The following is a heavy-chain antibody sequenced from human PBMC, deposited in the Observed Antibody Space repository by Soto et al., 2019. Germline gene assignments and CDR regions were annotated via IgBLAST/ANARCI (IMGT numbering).Heavy chain of an antibody. CDR1: GYSFTDYH. CDR2: INPTSGGT. J-gene: IGHJ6*02. D-gene: IGHD2-8*01. Sequence: ASVNVSCKASGYSFTDYHIHWVRQAPGQGLEWLGRINPTSGGTSTAQKFQGWVTMTTDTSISTASMELTRLTSDDTAIYYCARGDSTDCSNGVCSFFYNHDMDVWGQGTTVTVSS. CDR3: ARGDSTDCSNGVCSFFYNHDMDV. V-gene: IGHV1-2*04.